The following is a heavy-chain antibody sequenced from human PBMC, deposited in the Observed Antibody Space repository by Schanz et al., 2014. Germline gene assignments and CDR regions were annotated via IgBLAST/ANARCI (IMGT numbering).Heavy chain of an antibody. J-gene: IGHJ6*02. CDR2: ISNDGSIK. D-gene: IGHD2-15*01. CDR3: AKGMGYCSGGTCYDYYYYGLDV. CDR1: GFSLNTYG. Sequence: QVQLMESGGGVVQPGTSLILSCSVSGFSLNTYGIHWFRQPAGKGLEWVALISNDGSIKYYADSVKGRFTISRDNSENTLYLQMNSLSADDTAVCYCAKGMGYCSGGTCYDYYYYGLDVWGQGTTVTVSS. V-gene: IGHV3-30*19.